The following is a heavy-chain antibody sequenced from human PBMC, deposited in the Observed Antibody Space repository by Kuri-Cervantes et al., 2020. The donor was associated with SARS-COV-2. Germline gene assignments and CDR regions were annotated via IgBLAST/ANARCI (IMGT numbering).Heavy chain of an antibody. CDR2: INWNGGST. D-gene: IGHD7-27*01. CDR1: GFTFDDYG. Sequence: GESLKISCAASGFTFDDYGMSWVRQAPGKGLEWVSGINWNGGSTGYADSVKGRFTISRDNAKNSLYLQMSSLRAEDTAVYYCAGDLRLGKSLDYWGQGTLVTVSS. CDR3: AGDLRLGKSLDY. J-gene: IGHJ4*02. V-gene: IGHV3-20*04.